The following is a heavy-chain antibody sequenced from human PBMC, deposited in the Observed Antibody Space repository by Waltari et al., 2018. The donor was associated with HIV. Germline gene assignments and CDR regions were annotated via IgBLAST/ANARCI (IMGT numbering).Heavy chain of an antibody. CDR1: GGSISSSSYY. D-gene: IGHD3-22*01. Sequence: QLQLQESGPGLVKPSETLSLTCTVSGGSISSSSYYWGWIRQPPGKGLEWIGSIYYSGGTYYNPSLKSRVTISVDTSKNQFSLKLSSVTAADTAVYYCAPQRITYYYDRRTSGRPNLHGANAFDIWGQGTMVTVSS. V-gene: IGHV4-39*07. CDR2: IYYSGGT. CDR3: APQRITYYYDRRTSGRPNLHGANAFDI. J-gene: IGHJ3*02.